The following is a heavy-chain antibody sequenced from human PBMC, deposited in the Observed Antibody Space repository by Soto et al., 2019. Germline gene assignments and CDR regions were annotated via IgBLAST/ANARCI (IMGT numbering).Heavy chain of an antibody. CDR1: GGSFGGHY. V-gene: IGHV4-34*01. Sequence: SETLSLTCAVYGGSFGGHYWSWIRQPPGKGLEWIGEINHSGSTDYNPSLKSRVTISVDTSKNQFSLKLSSVTAADTAVYYCARDKPTVTTLVYYYYGMDVWGQGTTVTSP. J-gene: IGHJ6*02. D-gene: IGHD4-17*01. CDR2: INHSGST. CDR3: ARDKPTVTTLVYYYYGMDV.